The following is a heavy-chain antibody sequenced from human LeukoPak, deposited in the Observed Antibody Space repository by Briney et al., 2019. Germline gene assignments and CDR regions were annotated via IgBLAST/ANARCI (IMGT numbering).Heavy chain of an antibody. CDR1: GFTFSKYT. V-gene: IGHV3-48*02. Sequence: GGSLRLSCAASGFTFSKYTMNWVRQAPGKGLELVSYITSSGGTISYADSVKGRFTISRDNAKSSLYLQVNSLRDEDTAVYYCARMIGSGYYYFDYWGQGTLVTVSS. CDR3: ARMIGSGYYYFDY. CDR2: ITSSGGTI. D-gene: IGHD3-10*01. J-gene: IGHJ4*02.